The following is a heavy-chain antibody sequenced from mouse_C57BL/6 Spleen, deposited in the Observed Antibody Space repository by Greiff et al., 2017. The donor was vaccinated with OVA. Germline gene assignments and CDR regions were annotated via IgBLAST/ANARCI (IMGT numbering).Heavy chain of an antibody. Sequence: EVQLQQSGPELVKPGASVKISCKASGYSFTGYYMNWVKQSPETSLEWIGEINPSTGGTTYNQKFKAKATLTVDKSSSTAYMQLKSLTSEDSAVYYCARYDGFDYWGQGTTLTVSS. CDR3: ARYDGFDY. CDR2: INPSTGGT. J-gene: IGHJ2*01. V-gene: IGHV1-42*01. D-gene: IGHD2-3*01. CDR1: GYSFTGYY.